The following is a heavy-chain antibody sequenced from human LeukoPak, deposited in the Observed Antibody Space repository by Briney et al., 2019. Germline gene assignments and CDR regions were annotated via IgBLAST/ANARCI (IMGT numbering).Heavy chain of an antibody. V-gene: IGHV4-61*02. D-gene: IGHD3-10*01. CDR2: IYTSGST. Sequence: SETLSLTCTVSGGSISSGSYYWSWSRQPAVKGLEWNGRIYTSGSTNYNPSLKSRVTISVDTSKNQFSLKLSSVTAADTAVYYCASGRVVRGVTAFDYWGQGTLVTVSS. CDR1: GGSISSGSYY. CDR3: ASGRVVRGVTAFDY. J-gene: IGHJ4*02.